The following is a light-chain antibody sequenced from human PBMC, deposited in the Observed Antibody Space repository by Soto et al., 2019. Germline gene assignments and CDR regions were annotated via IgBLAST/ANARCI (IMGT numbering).Light chain of an antibody. CDR3: SSYTTSSTLLYV. CDR1: SSDVGGYNY. J-gene: IGLJ1*01. V-gene: IGLV2-14*01. CDR2: AVS. Sequence: QSALTQPASVSGSPGQSVTISCTGTSSDVGGYNYVSWYQQHPGKAPKLMIYAVSNRPSGVSNRFSGSKSGNTASLTISGXXXXXXXXXYXSSYTTSSTLLYVFGTGTKLTVL.